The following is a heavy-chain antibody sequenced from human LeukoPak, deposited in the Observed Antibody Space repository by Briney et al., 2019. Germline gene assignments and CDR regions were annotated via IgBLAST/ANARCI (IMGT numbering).Heavy chain of an antibody. CDR3: ARDGGEGGWFDP. V-gene: IGHV3-7*01. CDR2: IKLDGTEK. J-gene: IGHJ5*02. D-gene: IGHD2-21*01. CDR1: GYTFSSYW. Sequence: PVGSLRLSCAASGYTFSSYWMHWVRQAPGKGLEWVANIKLDGTEKYYADSVKGRFTISRDNAKNSLYLQMNSLRAEDTAVYYCARDGGEGGWFDPWGQGTLVTVSS.